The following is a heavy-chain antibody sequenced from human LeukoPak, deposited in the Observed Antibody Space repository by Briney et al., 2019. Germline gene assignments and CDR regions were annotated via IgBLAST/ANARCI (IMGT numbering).Heavy chain of an antibody. CDR2: INPSGGST. CDR3: ARDSDYIWGSYPHSLDY. V-gene: IGHV1-46*01. J-gene: IGHJ4*02. D-gene: IGHD3-16*02. Sequence: ASVKVSCKASGYTFTSYHMHWARQAPGHGLEWMGIINPSGGSTTYAQKFQGRVTMTRDMSTSTVYMELSSLRSEDTAVYYCARDSDYIWGSYPHSLDYWGQGTLVTVSS. CDR1: GYTFTSYH.